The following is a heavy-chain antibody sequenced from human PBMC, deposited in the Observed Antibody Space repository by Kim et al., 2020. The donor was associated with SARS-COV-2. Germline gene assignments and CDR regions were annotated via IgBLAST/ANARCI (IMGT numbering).Heavy chain of an antibody. V-gene: IGHV1-18*04. D-gene: IGHD2-21*02. CDR2: ISAYNGNT. CDR1: GYTFTSYG. J-gene: IGHJ6*02. Sequence: ASVKVSCKASGYTFTSYGISWVRQAPGQGLEWMGWISAYNGNTNYAQKLQGRVTMTTDTSTSTAYMELRSLRSDDTAVYYCARDILVVTGHYYYGMDVWGQGTTVTVSS. CDR3: ARDILVVTGHYYYGMDV.